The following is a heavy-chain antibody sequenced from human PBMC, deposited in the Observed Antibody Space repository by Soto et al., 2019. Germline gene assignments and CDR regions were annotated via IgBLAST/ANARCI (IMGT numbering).Heavy chain of an antibody. CDR1: GGSISSHY. J-gene: IGHJ6*02. CDR2: IYTSGST. D-gene: IGHD3-3*01. CDR3: ASEGVDFWSGYYYGMDV. V-gene: IGHV4-4*07. Sequence: PSETLSLTCTVSGGSISSHYWSWIRQPAGKGLEWIGRIYTSGSTNYNPSLKSRVTMSVDTSKNQFSLKLSSVTAADTAVYYCASEGVDFWSGYYYGMDVWGQGTTVTVSS.